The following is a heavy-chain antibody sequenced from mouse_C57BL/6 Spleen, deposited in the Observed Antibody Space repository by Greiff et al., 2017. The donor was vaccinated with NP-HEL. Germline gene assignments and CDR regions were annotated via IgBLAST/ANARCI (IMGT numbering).Heavy chain of an antibody. V-gene: IGHV1-55*01. CDR2: LYPGSGST. Sequence: VQLQQPGAELVKPGASVQMSCKASGYTFTSYWITWVKQRPGQGLEWIGDLYPGSGSTNYNEKFKSKATLTVDTSSSTAYMQLSSLTSEDSAVYYCARQKGSWVWGTGTTVTVSS. J-gene: IGHJ1*03. D-gene: IGHD3-3*01. CDR3: ARQKGSWV. CDR1: GYTFTSYW.